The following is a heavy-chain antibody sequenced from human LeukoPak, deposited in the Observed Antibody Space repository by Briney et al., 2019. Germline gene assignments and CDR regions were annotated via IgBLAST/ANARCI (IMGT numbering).Heavy chain of an antibody. Sequence: GSPGLTCAASGFTFSTYWMHWVRQAPGKGLVWFSRMNSDGSSISYADAVTRRFTISRDNAKNTLYLQMNSLRAEDTAVYYCARSQYTVSSQYWGQRSLVSASS. CDR2: MNSDGSSI. D-gene: IGHD2/OR15-2a*01. CDR3: ARSQYTVSSQY. CDR1: GFTFSTYW. J-gene: IGHJ4*02. V-gene: IGHV3-74*01.